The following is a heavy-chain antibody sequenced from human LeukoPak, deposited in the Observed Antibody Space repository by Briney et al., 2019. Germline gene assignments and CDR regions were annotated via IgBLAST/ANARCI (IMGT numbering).Heavy chain of an antibody. CDR3: ARGRYYDFWSGYLDYYYYYGMDV. D-gene: IGHD3-3*01. CDR1: GFTFSSYG. J-gene: IGHJ6*02. V-gene: IGHV3-33*01. Sequence: GRSLRLSCAASGFTFSSYGMHWVRQAPGKGLEWVAVIWYDGSNKYYAGSVKGRFTISRDNSKNTLYLQMNSLRAEDTAVYYCARGRYYDFWSGYLDYYYYYGMDVWGQGTTVTVSS. CDR2: IWYDGSNK.